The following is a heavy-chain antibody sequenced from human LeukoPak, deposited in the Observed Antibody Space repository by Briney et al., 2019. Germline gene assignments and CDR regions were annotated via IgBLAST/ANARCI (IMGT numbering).Heavy chain of an antibody. D-gene: IGHD1-26*01. CDR1: GFTFSSYS. V-gene: IGHV3-21*04. Sequence: GGSLRLSCAASGFTFSSYSMNWVRQATGKGLEWVSSISSSSSYIYYADSVKGRFTISRENSKNTLYLQMNSLRAEDTAVYYCATSGGSYWSWGQGTLVTVSS. CDR2: ISSSSSYI. CDR3: ATSGGSYWS. J-gene: IGHJ5*02.